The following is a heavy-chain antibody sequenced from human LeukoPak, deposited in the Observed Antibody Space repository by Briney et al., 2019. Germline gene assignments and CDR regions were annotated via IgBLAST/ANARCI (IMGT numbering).Heavy chain of an antibody. CDR2: MNPNSGNT. V-gene: IGHV1-8*01. CDR1: GYTFTSYD. D-gene: IGHD2-21*01. Sequence: ASVKVSCKASGYTFTSYDINWVRQATGQGLEWMGWMNPNSGNTGYAQKFQGRVTMTRNTSISTAYMELSSLRSEDTAVYYCARDSPYCGSTTCYSFFDYWGQGTLVTVSS. J-gene: IGHJ4*02. CDR3: ARDSPYCGSTTCYSFFDY.